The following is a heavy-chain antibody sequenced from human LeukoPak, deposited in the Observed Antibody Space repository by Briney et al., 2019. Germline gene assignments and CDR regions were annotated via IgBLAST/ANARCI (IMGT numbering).Heavy chain of an antibody. V-gene: IGHV3-53*01. CDR2: IYSVGST. D-gene: IGHD6-19*01. Sequence: GGSLRLSCTASGFSVSSIYMSWVRQAPGKGLEWVSVIYSVGSTYYADSVKGRCTISRDNSKNTLYLQMNSLRAEDTAVYYCAISAVAGTEVVADYWGQGTLVTVSS. CDR3: AISAVAGTEVVADY. J-gene: IGHJ4*02. CDR1: GFSVSSIY.